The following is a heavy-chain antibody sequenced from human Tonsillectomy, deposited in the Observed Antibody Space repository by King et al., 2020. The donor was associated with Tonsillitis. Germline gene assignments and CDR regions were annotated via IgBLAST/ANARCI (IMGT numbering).Heavy chain of an antibody. CDR3: ARDSGSYPYYFDY. CDR2: IKQDGSEK. Sequence: VQLVESGGGLVQPGGSLRLSCAASGFTFSSYWMSWVRQAPGKGLEWVANIKQDGSEKYYVDSVKGRFTISRDNAKNSLYLQMNSLRAEDTAVYYCARDSGSYPYYFDYWGQGTLVTVSS. D-gene: IGHD1-26*01. CDR1: GFTFSSYW. V-gene: IGHV3-7*01. J-gene: IGHJ4*02.